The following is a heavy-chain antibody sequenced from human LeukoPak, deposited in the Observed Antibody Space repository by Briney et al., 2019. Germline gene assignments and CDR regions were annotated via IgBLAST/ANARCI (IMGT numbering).Heavy chain of an antibody. CDR1: AYSITGNY. J-gene: IGHJ4*02. Sequence: SETLSLTCTVSAYSITGNYWSWIRQHPGKGLEWIGYIYYNGSTSYHPSLKSRVTLSVDTSKNQSSLKLRSVTAADTAVYFCARAGTYDTIAYYYDYWGQGTLVTVSA. CDR3: ARAGTYDTIAYYYDY. D-gene: IGHD3-22*01. V-gene: IGHV4-59*01. CDR2: IYYNGST.